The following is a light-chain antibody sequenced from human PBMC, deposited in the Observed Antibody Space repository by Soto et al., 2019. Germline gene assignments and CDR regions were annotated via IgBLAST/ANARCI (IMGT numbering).Light chain of an antibody. J-gene: IGKJ2*01. Sequence: IVMTQSPATLPVSPGERATLSCRATQRVSTNLAWYQQKPGQAPRLLIYAASSRATGVPARFSGSGSWTEFTLTISSLQSEDFSLYYCQQYNNWPYTFGQGTRLEVK. CDR1: QRVSTN. CDR3: QQYNNWPYT. V-gene: IGKV3-15*01. CDR2: AAS.